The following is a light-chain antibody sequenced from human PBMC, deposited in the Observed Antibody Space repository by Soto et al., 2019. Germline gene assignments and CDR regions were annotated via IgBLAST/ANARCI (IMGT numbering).Light chain of an antibody. V-gene: IGKV3-11*01. Sequence: EIVMTQSPATLSVSPGDRATLSCRASQSVGNDLAWYQQKPGQAPRLLIYDASTRATGIPARFSGSGSGTDFTLTISSLEPEDFAVYYCQQRLSWPITFGQGTRLEIK. J-gene: IGKJ5*01. CDR2: DAS. CDR1: QSVGND. CDR3: QQRLSWPIT.